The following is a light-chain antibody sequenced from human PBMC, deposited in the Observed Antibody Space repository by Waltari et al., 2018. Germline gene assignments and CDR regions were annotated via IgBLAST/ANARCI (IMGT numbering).Light chain of an antibody. CDR2: GAS. Sequence: DIQMTQSPSSLSASIGDRVTITCRASQSISTYLNWYQQKPGKVPKLQIYGASTLQSGVPSRVSASGSGTHFTLTISSLQPEDVATYYCQQSYSTPWTFGQGTKVEIK. CDR1: QSISTY. J-gene: IGKJ1*01. CDR3: QQSYSTPWT. V-gene: IGKV1-39*01.